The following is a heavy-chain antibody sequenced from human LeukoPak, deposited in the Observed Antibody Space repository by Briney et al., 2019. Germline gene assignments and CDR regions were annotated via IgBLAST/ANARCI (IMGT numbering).Heavy chain of an antibody. D-gene: IGHD2-21*01. CDR1: GGSISSSSYY. CDR2: IYYSGST. CDR3: ARLSDKFSYYYYGMDV. Sequence: SETLSLTCTVSGGSISSSSYYWGWIRQPPGKGLEWIGSIYYSGSTYYNPSLKSRVTISVDTSKNQFSLKLSSVTAADTAVYYCARLSDKFSYYYYGMDVWGQGTTVTVSS. J-gene: IGHJ6*02. V-gene: IGHV4-39*01.